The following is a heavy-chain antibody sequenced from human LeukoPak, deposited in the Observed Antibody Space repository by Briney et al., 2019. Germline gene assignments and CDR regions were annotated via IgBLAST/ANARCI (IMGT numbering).Heavy chain of an antibody. J-gene: IGHJ4*02. CDR3: ATSMITFGGVIPY. Sequence: PGGSLRLTCVASGFTFSSHGMHWVRQAPGKGLEWVAFIRYDGSNKYYADSVKGRFTISRDNSKNTLYLQMGSLRAEDMAVYYCATSMITFGGVIPYWGQGTLVTVSS. V-gene: IGHV3-30*02. CDR2: IRYDGSNK. CDR1: GFTFSSHG. D-gene: IGHD3-16*02.